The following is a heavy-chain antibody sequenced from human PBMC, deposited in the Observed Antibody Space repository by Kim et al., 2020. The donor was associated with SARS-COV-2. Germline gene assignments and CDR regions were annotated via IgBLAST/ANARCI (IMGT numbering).Heavy chain of an antibody. D-gene: IGHD5-12*01. Sequence: GGSLRLSCAASGFTFSSYSMNWVRQAPGKGLEWVSYISSSSSTIYYADSVKGRFTISRDNAKNSLYLQMNSLRDEDTAVYYCARDRHVDPRNPLSFDYWGQGTLVTVSS. J-gene: IGHJ4*02. V-gene: IGHV3-48*02. CDR2: ISSSSSTI. CDR3: ARDRHVDPRNPLSFDY. CDR1: GFTFSSYS.